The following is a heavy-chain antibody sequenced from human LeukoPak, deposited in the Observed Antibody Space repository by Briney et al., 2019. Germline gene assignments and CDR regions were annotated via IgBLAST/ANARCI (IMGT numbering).Heavy chain of an antibody. CDR1: GYTLTELS. D-gene: IGHD4-17*01. J-gene: IGHJ3*02. V-gene: IGHV1-24*01. CDR2: FYPEDGET. Sequence: ASVNVSCKVSGYTLTELSMHWVRQAPGEGLEWTGGFYPEDGETIYAQKFQGRVTMTEDTSTDTAYMELSSLRSEDTAVYYCATSAYTVTTFELGFDIWGQGTMVTVSS. CDR3: ATSAYTVTTFELGFDI.